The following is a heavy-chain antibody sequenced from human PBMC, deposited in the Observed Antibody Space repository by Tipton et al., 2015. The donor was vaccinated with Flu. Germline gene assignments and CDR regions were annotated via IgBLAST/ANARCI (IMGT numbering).Heavy chain of an antibody. CDR3: AKDRYYYDSSGYSHYYGMDV. J-gene: IGHJ6*02. D-gene: IGHD3-22*01. Sequence: AVSGFTFSSYAMSWVRQAPGKGLEWVSAISGSGGSTYYADSVKGRFTISRDNSKNTLYLQMNSLRAEDTAVYYCAKDRYYYDSSGYSHYYGMDVWGQGTTVTVSS. V-gene: IGHV3-23*01. CDR1: GFTFSSYA. CDR2: ISGSGGST.